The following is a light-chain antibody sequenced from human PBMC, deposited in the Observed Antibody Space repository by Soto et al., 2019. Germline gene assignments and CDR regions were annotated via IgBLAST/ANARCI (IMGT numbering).Light chain of an antibody. CDR3: QHYNNWST. J-gene: IGKJ5*01. CDR1: QSVSSN. V-gene: IGKV3-15*01. CDR2: GAS. Sequence: EIVMTQSPASLSVSPGERATRSCRASQSVSSNLAWYQQKPGQAPRLLISGASTRAPGIPVRFSGSGSGTEFILTISSLQSEDFAVYYCQHYNNWSTFGQGTRLEIK.